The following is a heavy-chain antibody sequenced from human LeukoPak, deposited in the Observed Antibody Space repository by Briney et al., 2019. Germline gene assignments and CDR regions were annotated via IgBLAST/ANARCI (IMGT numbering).Heavy chain of an antibody. CDR3: ARGRTGYQLLPTKRNSGYYYMDV. D-gene: IGHD2-2*01. J-gene: IGHJ6*03. Sequence: SETLSLTCAVSGGSFSGYDWSWIRQPPGKGLEWIGEINHSGSTNYNPSLKSRVTISVDTSKTQFSLKVSSVTAADTAVYYCARGRTGYQLLPTKRNSGYYYMDVWGKGTTVTVSS. CDR2: INHSGST. CDR1: GGSFSGYD. V-gene: IGHV4-34*01.